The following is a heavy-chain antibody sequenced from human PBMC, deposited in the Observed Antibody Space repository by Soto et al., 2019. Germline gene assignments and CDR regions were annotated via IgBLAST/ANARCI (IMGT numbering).Heavy chain of an antibody. Sequence: QERLVQSGAEVRKPGSSVKVSCKVTGGTSTRYAINWVRQAPGQGLEWMGGIVPMFGTAKYAQKFQGRVTIPEDTSTNIAYMELRSLRSEDTAVYYCNRGSEYDFWSGYLWGQGTLVSVSS. CDR3: NRGSEYDFWSGYL. V-gene: IGHV1-69*06. CDR1: GGTSTRYA. CDR2: IVPMFGTA. J-gene: IGHJ4*02. D-gene: IGHD3-3*01.